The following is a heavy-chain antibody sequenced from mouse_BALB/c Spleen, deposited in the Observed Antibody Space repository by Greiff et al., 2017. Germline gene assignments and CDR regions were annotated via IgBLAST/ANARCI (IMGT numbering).Heavy chain of an antibody. J-gene: IGHJ4*01. V-gene: IGHV1-4*01. CDR2: INPSSGYT. Sequence: QVQLKQSGAELARPGASVKMSCKASGYTFTSYTMHWVKQRPGQGLEWIGYINPSSGYTNYNQKFKDKATLTADKSSSTAYMQLSSLTSEDSAVYYCARPGYDDSMDYWGQGTSVTVSS. CDR1: GYTFTSYT. CDR3: ARPGYDDSMDY. D-gene: IGHD2-2*01.